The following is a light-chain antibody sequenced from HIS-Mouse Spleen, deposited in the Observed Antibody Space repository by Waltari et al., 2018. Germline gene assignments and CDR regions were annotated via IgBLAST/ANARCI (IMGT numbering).Light chain of an antibody. Sequence: QSALTQPASVSGSPGQSITISCTGTSSDVGSYNLVSWYQQHPGKGPKLLIYGGSKRPAGVSNLFSGSKAGNTASLTISGLQAEDEAAYYCCSYAGSSTWVFGGGTKLTVL. J-gene: IGLJ3*02. V-gene: IGLV2-23*01. CDR2: GGS. CDR3: CSYAGSSTWV. CDR1: SSDVGSYNL.